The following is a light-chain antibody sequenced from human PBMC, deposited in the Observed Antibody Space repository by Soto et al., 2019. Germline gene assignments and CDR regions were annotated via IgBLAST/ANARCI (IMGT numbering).Light chain of an antibody. Sequence: QPVLTQPPSASGPPGQRVIISCSGSGSNIGSSHVYWYQQIPGTAPKLLIYGNNQRPSGVSDRFSGSKSGPSASLAISGLRSEDEADYYCAAWDDRLSGWVFGGGTKVTVL. CDR3: AAWDDRLSGWV. V-gene: IGLV1-47*02. J-gene: IGLJ3*02. CDR1: GSNIGSSH. CDR2: GNN.